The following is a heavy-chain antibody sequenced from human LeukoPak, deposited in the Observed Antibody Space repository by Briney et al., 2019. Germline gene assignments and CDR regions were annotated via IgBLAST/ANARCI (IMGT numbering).Heavy chain of an antibody. CDR1: GFTFDDYA. Sequence: PGGSLRLSCAASGFTFDDYALHWVRQAPGKGLECVSLVTGDGRSKYYASSVRGRFTISRDNSENSLFLQMSSLTTEDTALYYCANGGSGSYKGADYWGQGILVTVSS. CDR2: VTGDGRSK. CDR3: ANGGSGSYKGADY. V-gene: IGHV3-43*02. J-gene: IGHJ4*02. D-gene: IGHD3-10*01.